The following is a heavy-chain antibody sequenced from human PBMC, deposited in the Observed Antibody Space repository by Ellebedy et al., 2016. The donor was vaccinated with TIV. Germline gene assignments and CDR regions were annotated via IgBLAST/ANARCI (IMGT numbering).Heavy chain of an antibody. V-gene: IGHV3-23*01. CDR1: GFTFSSYA. CDR3: ARTSTMTTFGASDF. Sequence: PGGSLRLSCAASGFTFSSYAMSWVRQAPGKGLEWVSTITGGGDNTYYADSVKGRFTISRDNSKNTLYLQMNSLRAADTAVYYCARTSTMTTFGASDFWGQGTMVTVSS. CDR2: ITGGGDNT. D-gene: IGHD3-16*01. J-gene: IGHJ3*01.